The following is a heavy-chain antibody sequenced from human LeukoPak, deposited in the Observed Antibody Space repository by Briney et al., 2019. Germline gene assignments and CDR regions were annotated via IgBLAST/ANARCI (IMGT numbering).Heavy chain of an antibody. CDR3: ARSLDY. CDR2: LHYSGST. J-gene: IGHJ4*02. V-gene: IGHV4-39*01. Sequence: PSETLSLTCTVSGASISSSDYYWGWIRQPPGKGLEWIGSLHYSGSTFYNPSLKSRVTISVDTSKNKFSLKLRSVTAADTAVYYCARSLDYWGQGTLVTVSS. CDR1: GASISSSDYY.